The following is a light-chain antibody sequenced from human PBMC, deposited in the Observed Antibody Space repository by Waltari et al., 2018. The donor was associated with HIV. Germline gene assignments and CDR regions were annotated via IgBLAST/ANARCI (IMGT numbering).Light chain of an antibody. J-gene: IGLJ2*01. CDR3: CSYGSSATFVV. Sequence: QSALTQPASVSGSPGQSLTLSCPETSSGVGNYNPVSWYQHYGGKAPKLLIYEVTKRPSGISSRFSGSKSGNTASLTISDLQAEDEATYYCCSYGSSATFVVFGGGTRVTV. V-gene: IGLV2-23*02. CDR1: SSGVGNYNP. CDR2: EVT.